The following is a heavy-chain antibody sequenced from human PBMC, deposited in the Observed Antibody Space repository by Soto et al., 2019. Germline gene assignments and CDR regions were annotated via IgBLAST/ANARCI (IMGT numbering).Heavy chain of an antibody. Sequence: GGSLRLSCAASGFTFSSYGMHWVRQAPGKGLEWVAVISYDGSNKYYADSVKGRFTISRDNSKNTLYLQMNSLRAEDTAVYYCARTPYQLIHTYYYYYMDVPGKGTTVTLP. CDR2: ISYDGSNK. V-gene: IGHV3-30*03. CDR1: GFTFSSYG. J-gene: IGHJ6*03. D-gene: IGHD2-2*01. CDR3: ARTPYQLIHTYYYYYMDV.